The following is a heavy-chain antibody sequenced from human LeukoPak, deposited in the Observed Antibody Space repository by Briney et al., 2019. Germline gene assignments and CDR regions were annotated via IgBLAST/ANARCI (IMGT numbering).Heavy chain of an antibody. Sequence: GGSLRLSCAASGFTFSSYGMHWVRQAPGKGLEWVAFIRYDGSNKYYADSVKGRFTISRDNSKNTLYLQMNSLRAEDTDVYYCAKDGSGYYGSGTFSYWGQGTLVTVSS. D-gene: IGHD3-10*01. CDR3: AKDGSGYYGSGTFSY. CDR1: GFTFSSYG. CDR2: IRYDGSNK. V-gene: IGHV3-30*02. J-gene: IGHJ4*02.